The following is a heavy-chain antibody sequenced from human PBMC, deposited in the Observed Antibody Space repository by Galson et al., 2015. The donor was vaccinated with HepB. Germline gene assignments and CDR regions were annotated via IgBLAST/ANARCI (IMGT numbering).Heavy chain of an antibody. CDR3: ARIPLSMARGWGAFDI. CDR2: IDWDDDK. Sequence: PALVKPTQTLTLTCTFSGFSLSTSGMCVSWIRQPPGKALEWLALIDWDDDKYYSTSLKTRLTISKDTSKNQVVLTMTNMDPVDTATYYCARIPLSMARGWGAFDIWGQGTMVTVSS. D-gene: IGHD3-10*01. CDR1: GFSLSTSGMC. J-gene: IGHJ3*02. V-gene: IGHV2-70*01.